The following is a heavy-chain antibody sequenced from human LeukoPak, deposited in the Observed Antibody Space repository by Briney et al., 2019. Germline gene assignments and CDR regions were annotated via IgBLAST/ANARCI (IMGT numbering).Heavy chain of an antibody. CDR1: GGSFSGYY. V-gene: IGHV4-59*01. J-gene: IGHJ4*02. CDR2: IYYSGTT. CDR3: ARGVYIAAAQYAY. D-gene: IGHD6-13*01. Sequence: SETLSLTCAVYGGSFSGYYWSWIRQPPGKGLEWIGYIYYSGTTNYNPSLKSRVTISVDTSKNQFSLKLSSVTAADTAVYYCARGVYIAAAQYAYWGQGTLVTVPS.